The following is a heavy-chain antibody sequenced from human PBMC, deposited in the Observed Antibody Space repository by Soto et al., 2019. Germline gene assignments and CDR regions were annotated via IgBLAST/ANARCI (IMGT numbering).Heavy chain of an antibody. CDR3: ARVLSTAAVDY. V-gene: IGHV4-31*03. Sequence: QVQLQESGPGLVKPSQTLSLSCTVSGGSIRSDGYYWTWIRQHPGKGLEWIGYTYYSGYTNYNPSLKSRVPISVDASKNRFSVKLSSLTAADTAVYYCARVLSTAAVDYWGEGTLVTVSS. CDR2: TYYSGYT. CDR1: GGSIRSDGYY. J-gene: IGHJ4*02. D-gene: IGHD6-13*01.